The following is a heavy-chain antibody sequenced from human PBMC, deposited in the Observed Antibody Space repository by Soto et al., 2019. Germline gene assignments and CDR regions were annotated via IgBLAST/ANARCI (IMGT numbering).Heavy chain of an antibody. V-gene: IGHV3-23*01. J-gene: IGHJ4*02. CDR2: IGGSGGNT. D-gene: IGHD4-4*01. CDR1: GFIFNAYA. CDR3: ARVASDYINSADH. Sequence: EVQLLESGGGLVQPGGSLRLSCAASGFIFNAYAMTWVRQAPGKGLEWVSAIGGSGGNTYYAASVKGRFTISRDNSKDTVDLGVNGLRVDDTAVYFCARVASDYINSADHWGQGILVTVSS.